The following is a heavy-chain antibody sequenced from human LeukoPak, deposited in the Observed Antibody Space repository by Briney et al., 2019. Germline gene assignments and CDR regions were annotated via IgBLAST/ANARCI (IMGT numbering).Heavy chain of an antibody. CDR3: AKAAFFGDHLFDY. V-gene: IGHV3-11*01. D-gene: IGHD4-17*01. CDR1: GFTFSDYY. CDR2: ISSSGSTI. Sequence: GALRLSCAASGFTFSDYYMSWIRQAPGKGLEWVSYISSSGSTIYYADSVKGRFTISRDNAKNSLYLQMNSLRAEDTAVYYCAKAAFFGDHLFDYWGQGTLVTVSS. J-gene: IGHJ4*02.